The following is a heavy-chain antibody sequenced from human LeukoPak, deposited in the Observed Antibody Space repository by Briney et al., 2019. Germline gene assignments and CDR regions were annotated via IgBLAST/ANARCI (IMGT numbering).Heavy chain of an antibody. CDR1: GGSFSGYY. Sequence: SETLSLTCAVYGGSFSGYYWSWIRQPPGKGLEWIGEINHSGSTNYNPSLKSRVTISVDTSKNQFSLKLSSVTAADTAVYYCASSYYDFWSGYSRAWGVWGKGTTVTVSS. J-gene: IGHJ6*04. V-gene: IGHV4-34*01. CDR3: ASSYYDFWSGYSRAWGV. D-gene: IGHD3-3*01. CDR2: INHSGST.